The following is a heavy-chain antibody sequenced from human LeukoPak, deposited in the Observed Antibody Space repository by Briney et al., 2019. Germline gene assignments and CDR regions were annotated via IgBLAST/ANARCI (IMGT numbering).Heavy chain of an antibody. CDR1: GLTFDDYA. V-gene: IGHV3-43*02. J-gene: IGHJ2*01. CDR3: AKDDGTTAFWYFDL. CDR2: ISGDGITT. Sequence: GGSLRLSCAASGLTFDDYAMHWVRQAPGKGLEWVSRISGDGITTYYADSVKGRFTISRDNSKTSLYLQMNSLRTEDTALYYCAKDDGTTAFWYFDLWGRGTLVTVSS. D-gene: IGHD1-7*01.